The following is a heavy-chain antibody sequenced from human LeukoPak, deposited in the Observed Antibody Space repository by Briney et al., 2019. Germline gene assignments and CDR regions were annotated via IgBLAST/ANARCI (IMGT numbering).Heavy chain of an antibody. CDR2: IWYDGSNK. J-gene: IGHJ6*02. CDR1: GFTFSSYG. V-gene: IGHV3-33*06. Sequence: QPGRSLRLSCAASGFTFSSYGMHWVRQAPGKGLEWVAVIWYDGSNKYYADSVKGRFTISRDNSKNTLYLQMNSLRAEDTAVYYCAKAAMARYYYYGMDVWGQGTTVTVSS. CDR3: AKAAMARYYYYGMDV. D-gene: IGHD5-18*01.